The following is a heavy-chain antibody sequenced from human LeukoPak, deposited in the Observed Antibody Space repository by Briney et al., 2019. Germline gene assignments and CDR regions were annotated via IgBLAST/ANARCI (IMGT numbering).Heavy chain of an antibody. CDR1: GGSIGSGGYY. Sequence: PSETLSLTCTVSGGSIGSGGYYWSWIRQHPGKGLEWIGYIYCSGSTYYNPSLKSRVTISVDTSKNQFSLKLSSVTAADTAVYYCARGRAAVYDYWGQGTLVTVSS. J-gene: IGHJ4*02. V-gene: IGHV4-31*03. CDR2: IYCSGST. D-gene: IGHD6-13*01. CDR3: ARGRAAVYDY.